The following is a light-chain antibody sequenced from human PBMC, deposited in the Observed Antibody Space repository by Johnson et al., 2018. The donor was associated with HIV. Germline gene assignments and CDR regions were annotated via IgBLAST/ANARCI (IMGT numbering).Light chain of an antibody. CDR2: ENN. CDR3: ATWDSSLSTYV. V-gene: IGLV1-51*02. CDR1: SSNIGNNY. Sequence: SVLTQPPSVSAAPGQKVTISCSGSSSNIGNNYVSWYQQLPGTAPKLLIYENNKRPSGIPDRFSGSKSGTSATLGIPGLKTGDEADYCCATWDSSLSTYVFGTGTKVTVL. J-gene: IGLJ1*01.